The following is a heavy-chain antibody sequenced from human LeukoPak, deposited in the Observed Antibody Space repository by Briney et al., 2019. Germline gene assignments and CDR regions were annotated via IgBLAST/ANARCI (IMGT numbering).Heavy chain of an antibody. V-gene: IGHV3-23*01. CDR2: TSGSGGST. D-gene: IGHD6-13*01. CDR3: ARVIRAAPGKGYFDY. Sequence: GGSLRLSCATSGFIFSTYALSWVRQAPGKGLEWASSTSGSGGSTYHADSVKGRFTISGDSSKNTLYLQMNSLRAEDTAIYYCARVIRAAPGKGYFDYWGQGTLVTVSS. CDR1: GFIFSTYA. J-gene: IGHJ4*02.